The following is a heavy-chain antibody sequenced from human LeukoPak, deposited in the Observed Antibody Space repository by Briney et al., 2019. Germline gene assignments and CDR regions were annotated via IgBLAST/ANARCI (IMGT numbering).Heavy chain of an antibody. CDR2: VWYDGSKT. CDR3: ARGVDYYDSSGTIDY. CDR1: GFTFSNFW. Sequence: GGSLRLSCAASGFTFSNFWMNWVRQAPGKGLEWVAVVWYDGSKTYSADSVKGRITISRDDSKNTLYLQMNSLRAEDTAVYYCARGVDYYDSSGTIDYWGQGTLVTVSS. V-gene: IGHV3-33*08. J-gene: IGHJ4*02. D-gene: IGHD3-22*01.